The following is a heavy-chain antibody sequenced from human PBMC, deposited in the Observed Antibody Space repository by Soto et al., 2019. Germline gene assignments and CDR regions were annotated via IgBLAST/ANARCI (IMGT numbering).Heavy chain of an antibody. D-gene: IGHD3-10*01. CDR1: GGTLSDHG. CDR3: ARGVYGSGNYYTGPSAFDI. Sequence: QVQLEQSGAEVKKPGSSVKVSCKASGGTLSDHGVAWLRQAPGQGLEWMGGTIPVFNTAKYAQKFQGRVTVTADKRTNIAYMELSSLRSEDTAFYFCARGVYGSGNYYTGPSAFDIWGQGTMVIVSS. J-gene: IGHJ3*02. V-gene: IGHV1-69*06. CDR2: TIPVFNTA.